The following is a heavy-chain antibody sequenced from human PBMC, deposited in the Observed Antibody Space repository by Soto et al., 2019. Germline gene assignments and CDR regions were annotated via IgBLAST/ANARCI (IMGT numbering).Heavy chain of an antibody. Sequence: KPSETLSLTCTVSGGSISSYYWSWIRQPPGKGLEWIGYIYYSGGTNSNPSLKSRVTISVDTSKNQFSLKLSSVTAADTAVYYCARDSKRGYSGYDKLDYWGQGTLVTVSS. CDR3: ARDSKRGYSGYDKLDY. V-gene: IGHV4-59*01. CDR1: GGSISSYY. CDR2: IYYSGGT. J-gene: IGHJ4*02. D-gene: IGHD5-12*01.